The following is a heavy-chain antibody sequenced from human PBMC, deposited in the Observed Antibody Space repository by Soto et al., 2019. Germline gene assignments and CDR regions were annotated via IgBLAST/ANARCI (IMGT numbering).Heavy chain of an antibody. CDR3: AREDGAGIAVAGYYYGMDV. J-gene: IGHJ6*02. Sequence: PGGSLRLSCAASGFTFSSYGMHWVRQAPGKGLEWVAVIWYDGSNKYYADSVKGRFTISRDNSKNTLYLQMNSLRAEDTAVYYCAREDGAGIAVAGYYYGMDVWGQGTTVTVSS. CDR1: GFTFSSYG. V-gene: IGHV3-33*01. CDR2: IWYDGSNK. D-gene: IGHD6-19*01.